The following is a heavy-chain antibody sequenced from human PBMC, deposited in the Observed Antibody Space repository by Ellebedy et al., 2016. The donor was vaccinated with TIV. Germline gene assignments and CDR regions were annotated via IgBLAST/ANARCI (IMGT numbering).Heavy chain of an antibody. CDR3: ARDHGRGWYNHDY. D-gene: IGHD6-19*01. Sequence: PGGSLRLSCAASGFTFSSYSMNWVRQAPGKGLEWVSSISSSSNYIYYADSVRGRFTISRDNAKNSLYLQMNSLRAEDTAVYYCARDHGRGWYNHDYWGQGTLVTVSS. CDR1: GFTFSSYS. CDR2: ISSSSNYI. J-gene: IGHJ4*02. V-gene: IGHV3-21*01.